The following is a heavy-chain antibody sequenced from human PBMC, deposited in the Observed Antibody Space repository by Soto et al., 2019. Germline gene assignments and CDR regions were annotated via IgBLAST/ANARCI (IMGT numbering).Heavy chain of an antibody. D-gene: IGHD5-12*01. CDR2: INPYTGLT. J-gene: IGHJ5*02. V-gene: IGHV1-2*02. Sequence: QVQLVQSGAEVKKPGDSVKVSCKASGYTFTDYHVNWVRQAPGQGLEWMGWINPYTGLTNYSEKFQDRAAMTGDTSITTAYSQLITLIHDDTAVYYCARARANVAPNWFDPWGQGTLVIVSS. CDR1: GYTFTDYH. CDR3: ARARANVAPNWFDP.